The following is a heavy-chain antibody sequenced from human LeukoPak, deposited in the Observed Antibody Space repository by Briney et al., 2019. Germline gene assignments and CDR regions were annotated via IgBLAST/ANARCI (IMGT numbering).Heavy chain of an antibody. CDR3: ARRRTYLDSSPVDSDY. CDR2: IYPGDSDT. J-gene: IGHJ4*02. CDR1: GYSFTNYW. D-gene: IGHD3-22*01. Sequence: GESLKISCKGSGYSFTNYWIGWVRQMPGKGLEWMGIIYPGDSDTRYSPSFQGQVTFSDEKSLSTAYLQWSSLKASDTAMYYCARRRTYLDSSPVDSDYWGQGTLVTVSS. V-gene: IGHV5-51*01.